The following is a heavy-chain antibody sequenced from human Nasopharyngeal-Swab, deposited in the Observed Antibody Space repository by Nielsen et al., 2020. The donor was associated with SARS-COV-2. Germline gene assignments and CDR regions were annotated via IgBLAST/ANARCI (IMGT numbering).Heavy chain of an antibody. V-gene: IGHV1-3*01. D-gene: IGHD1-26*01. J-gene: IGHJ4*02. Sequence: ASVKVSCKASGGTFSSYAISWVRQAPGQRLEWMGWINAGNGNTKYSQKFQGRVTITRDTSASTAYMELGSLRSEDTAVYYCARGGRELPFDYWGQGTLVTVSS. CDR2: INAGNGNT. CDR3: ARGGRELPFDY. CDR1: GGTFSSYA.